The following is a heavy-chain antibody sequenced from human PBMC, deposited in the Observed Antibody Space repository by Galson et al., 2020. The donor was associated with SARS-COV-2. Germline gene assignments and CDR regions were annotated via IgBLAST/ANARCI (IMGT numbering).Heavy chain of an antibody. CDR1: GGSISSSSYY. D-gene: IGHD3-16*01. CDR3: ARYSDDVWGNYDSFDY. CDR2: VYYSGRT. J-gene: IGHJ4*02. V-gene: IGHV4-39*01. Sequence: ETSETLSLTCTVSGGSISSSSYYWGWIRQPPGKGLEWIASVYYSGRTYYSPSLKSRLTISVDTSKNQFSLKLSSVTAADTAVYYCARYSDDVWGNYDSFDYWGQGTLVTVSS.